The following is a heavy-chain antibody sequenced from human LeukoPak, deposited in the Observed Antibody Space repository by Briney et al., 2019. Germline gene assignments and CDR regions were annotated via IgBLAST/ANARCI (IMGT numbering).Heavy chain of an antibody. CDR3: AGYSYDYNSFYI. Sequence: PSETLSLTCTVSGGSISTYYWSWIWQPPGKGLEWIGYIYYSGSTNYNPSLKSRVTISLDTSRNQFSLNLSSVTAADTAIYYCAGYSYDYNSFYIWGQGTMVTVSS. CDR1: GGSISTYY. V-gene: IGHV4-59*01. J-gene: IGHJ3*02. D-gene: IGHD3-16*01. CDR2: IYYSGST.